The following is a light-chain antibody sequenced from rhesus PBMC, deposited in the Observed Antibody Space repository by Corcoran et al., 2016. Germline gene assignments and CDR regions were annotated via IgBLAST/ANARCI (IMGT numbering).Light chain of an antibody. J-gene: IGKJ3*01. Sequence: DIQMTQSPSSLSAAVGDRVTITCRASKDIRGYLNWYQQKPGKAPKRLIYAASRLESGVPSRVSGSGSGTDFTLTISSLRPEDFAASYCLQVYSSPFTFGPGTKLDIK. CDR3: LQVYSSPFT. CDR1: KDIRGY. V-gene: IGKV1-36*02. CDR2: AAS.